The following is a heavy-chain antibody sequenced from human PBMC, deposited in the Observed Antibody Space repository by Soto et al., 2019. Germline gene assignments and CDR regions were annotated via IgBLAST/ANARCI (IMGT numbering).Heavy chain of an antibody. V-gene: IGHV4-59*08. CDR2: IYYSGGT. CDR3: ARGRYYYDS. CDR1: GGSISSYY. D-gene: IGHD3-10*01. Sequence: QVQLQESGPGLVKPSETLSLTCTVSGGSISSYYWSWIRQPPGKGLEWIWYIYYSGGTNYNPSLKSRVTISVHTSKNQFSLKLRSVTAADTAVYYCARGRYYYDSWGQGTLVTVSS. J-gene: IGHJ4*02.